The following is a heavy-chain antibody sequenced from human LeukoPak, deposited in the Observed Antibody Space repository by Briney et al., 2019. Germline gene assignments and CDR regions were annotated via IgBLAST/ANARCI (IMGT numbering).Heavy chain of an antibody. CDR3: ARSLATSYYYMDV. CDR1: GFTFSSYA. V-gene: IGHV3-23*01. Sequence: PGGSLRLSCEASGFTFSSYAMSWVRQAPGKGLEWVSGLSGSGGSTYYADSVEGRFTISRDNSKNTLYLQMNSLRAEDTAVYYCARSLATSYYYMDVWGKGTTVTVSS. D-gene: IGHD5-12*01. J-gene: IGHJ6*03. CDR2: LSGSGGST.